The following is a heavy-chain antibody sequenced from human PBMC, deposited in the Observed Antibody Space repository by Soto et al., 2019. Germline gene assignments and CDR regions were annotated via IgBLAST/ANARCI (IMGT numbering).Heavy chain of an antibody. CDR3: ARGWKLLTAGLPTFDP. D-gene: IGHD5-12*01. CDR1: GDSISSSNW. CDR2: IYHTGST. Sequence: PSETLSLTCAVSGDSISSSNWWSWVRQPPGKGLEWIGDIYHTGSTNCNPSLTSRVTISVDKSKNQFSLKLTSVTAADTAVYYCARGWKLLTAGLPTFDPWGQGTLVTVSS. J-gene: IGHJ5*01. V-gene: IGHV4-4*02.